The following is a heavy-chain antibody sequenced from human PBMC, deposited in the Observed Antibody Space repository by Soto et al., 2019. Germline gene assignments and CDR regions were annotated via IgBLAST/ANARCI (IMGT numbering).Heavy chain of an antibody. J-gene: IGHJ6*02. CDR1: GYRFTSYW. CDR3: ARIKYYYDRGGYGMDV. CDR2: IDPSDSYT. Sequence: GDSLKVSCKGSGYRFTSYWISWVRQMPGKGLEWMGRIDPSDSYTNYSPSFQGHVTISADKSISTAYLQWSSLKASDTAMYCCARIKYYYDRGGYGMDVWGQGTTVTVSS. V-gene: IGHV5-10-1*01. D-gene: IGHD3-22*01.